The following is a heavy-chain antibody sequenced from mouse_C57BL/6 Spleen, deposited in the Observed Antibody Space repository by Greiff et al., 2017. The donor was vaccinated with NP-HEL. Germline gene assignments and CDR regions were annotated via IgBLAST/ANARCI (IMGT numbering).Heavy chain of an antibody. Sequence: QVQLQQSGAELVRPGASVTLSCKASGYTFTDYEMHWVKQTPVHGLEWIGAIDPETGGTAYNQKFKGKAILTADKSSSTAYMELRSLTSEDSAVYYCTRSIYYDYDAGYWGQGTTLTVSS. CDR1: GYTFTDYE. CDR3: TRSIYYDYDAGY. V-gene: IGHV1-15*01. CDR2: IDPETGGT. D-gene: IGHD2-4*01. J-gene: IGHJ2*01.